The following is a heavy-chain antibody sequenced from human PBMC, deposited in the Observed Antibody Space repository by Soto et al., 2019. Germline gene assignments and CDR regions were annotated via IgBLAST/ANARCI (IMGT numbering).Heavy chain of an antibody. V-gene: IGHV3-23*01. CDR2: ISGSGATT. CDR1: GFTFSSYA. D-gene: IGHD3-9*01. CDR3: AKLRYFDWSAYNWYEY. J-gene: IGHJ5*01. Sequence: GGSLRLSCAASGFTFSSYAMTWVRQAPGKGLEWVSGISGSGATTSYADSVKGRFTVSRDNSKNTLYLQMNSLRVEDTAVYHCAKLRYFDWSAYNWYEYWGQGTPVTVSS.